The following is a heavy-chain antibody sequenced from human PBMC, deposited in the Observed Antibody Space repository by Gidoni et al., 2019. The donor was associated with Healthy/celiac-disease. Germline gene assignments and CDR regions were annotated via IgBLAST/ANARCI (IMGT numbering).Heavy chain of an antibody. J-gene: IGHJ6*02. D-gene: IGHD6-19*01. CDR1: GGSISTGSYY. CDR3: ASLAVADYYYYGMDV. CDR2: IYTSGST. V-gene: IGHV4-61*02. Sequence: QVQLQESGPGLVTPSQTLSLTCTVSGGSISTGSYYLSWIRQPAGKGLEWIGRIYTSGSTKYNPSLKSRVTISVDTSKNQFSLKLSSVTAADTAVYYGASLAVADYYYYGMDVWGQGTTVTVSS.